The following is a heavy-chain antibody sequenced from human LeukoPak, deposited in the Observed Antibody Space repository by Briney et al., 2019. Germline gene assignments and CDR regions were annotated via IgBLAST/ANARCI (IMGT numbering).Heavy chain of an antibody. D-gene: IGHD3-22*01. CDR3: ARVYLKRDYYDSSAYFSFDY. CDR2: IIPIFGTA. Sequence: SVKVSCKASGGTFSRYAISWVRQAPGQGLEWMGGIIPIFGTANYAQKFQGRITITADDSTSTAYMELSSLRSEDTAVYYCARVYLKRDYYDSSAYFSFDYWGQGTLVTVSS. CDR1: GGTFSRYA. J-gene: IGHJ4*02. V-gene: IGHV1-69*13.